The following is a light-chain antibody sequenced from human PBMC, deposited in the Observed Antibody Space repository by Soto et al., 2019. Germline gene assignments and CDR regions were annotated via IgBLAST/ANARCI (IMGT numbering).Light chain of an antibody. CDR2: KAS. CDR1: QSISNW. CDR3: QQYNGDSPMYT. J-gene: IGKJ2*01. Sequence: DIQMTQSPSTLSASVGDRVTITCRAGQSISNWLAWYQQKPGKAPKLLIYKASRLQSGVPSRFSGSGFGTEFTLTISSLQPDDFATYYCQQYNGDSPMYTFGQGTTLEI. V-gene: IGKV1-5*03.